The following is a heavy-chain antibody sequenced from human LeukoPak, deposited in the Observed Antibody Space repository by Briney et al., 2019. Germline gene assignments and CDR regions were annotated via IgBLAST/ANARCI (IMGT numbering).Heavy chain of an antibody. V-gene: IGHV1-69*06. CDR1: GYTFTSYG. J-gene: IGHJ4*02. Sequence: ASVKVSCKASGYTFTSYGISWVRQAPGQGLEWMGGIIPIFGTANYAQKFQGRVTITADKSTSTAYMELSSLRSEDTAVYYCARDRRELGHFDYWGQGTLVTVSS. CDR2: IIPIFGTA. D-gene: IGHD1-26*01. CDR3: ARDRRELGHFDY.